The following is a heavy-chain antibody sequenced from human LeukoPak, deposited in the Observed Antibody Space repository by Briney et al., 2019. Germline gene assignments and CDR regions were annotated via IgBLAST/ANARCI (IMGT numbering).Heavy chain of an antibody. Sequence: GGSLRLSCAASGFTFSSYWMRWVRQAPGKGLEWVANIKQDGSEKYYVDSVKGRFTISRDNAKNSLYLQMNSLRAEDTAVYYCARDPIRGKDYYYMDVWGKGTTVTVSS. CDR3: ARDPIRGKDYYYMDV. D-gene: IGHD3-10*01. V-gene: IGHV3-7*01. J-gene: IGHJ6*03. CDR2: IKQDGSEK. CDR1: GFTFSSYW.